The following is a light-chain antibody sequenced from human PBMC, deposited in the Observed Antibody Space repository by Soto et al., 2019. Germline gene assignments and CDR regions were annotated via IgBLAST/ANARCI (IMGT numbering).Light chain of an antibody. CDR3: RSYTSSRTRV. CDR1: SSDVGGYNY. Sequence: QSALTQPASVSGSPGQSITISCTGTSSDVGGYNYVSWYQQHPGKAPKLMIYDVSNRPSGVSNRFSGSKSGNTASLTISGLQADDEADYYCRSYTSSRTRVFGTGTKVTVL. J-gene: IGLJ1*01. V-gene: IGLV2-14*01. CDR2: DVS.